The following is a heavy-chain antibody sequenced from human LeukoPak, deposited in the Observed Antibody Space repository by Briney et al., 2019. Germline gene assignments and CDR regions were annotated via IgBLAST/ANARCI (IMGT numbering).Heavy chain of an antibody. D-gene: IGHD6-13*01. CDR1: GFTFSTYW. V-gene: IGHV3-7*01. CDR3: ARDSFPSHYSSSWYPLGY. CDR2: MNQDGGEK. Sequence: GGSLRLSCAASGFTFSTYWMSWVRQAPGKGLEWVANMNQDGGEKYYVDSVKGRFTISRDNAKNSLYLQMNNLRAEDTAVYYCARDSFPSHYSSSWYPLGYWGQGTLVTVSS. J-gene: IGHJ4*02.